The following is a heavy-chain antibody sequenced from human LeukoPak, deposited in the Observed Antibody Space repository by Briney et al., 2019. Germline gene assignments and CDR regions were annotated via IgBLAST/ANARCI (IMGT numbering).Heavy chain of an antibody. Sequence: SGGSLRLSCAASGFTFSNYLMHWVRHAPGKGLVWVSRINSDGSSTNYADSVKGRFTISRDNAKNTLYLQMSSLRAEDTAVYYCARSSGWYGWGQGTLVTVSS. CDR3: ARSSGWYG. D-gene: IGHD6-19*01. CDR1: GFTFSNYL. V-gene: IGHV3-74*01. CDR2: INSDGSST. J-gene: IGHJ4*02.